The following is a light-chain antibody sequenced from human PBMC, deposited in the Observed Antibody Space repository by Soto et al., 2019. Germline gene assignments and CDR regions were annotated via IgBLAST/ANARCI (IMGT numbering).Light chain of an antibody. CDR2: DVT. CDR1: SSDVGGYKY. V-gene: IGLV2-14*01. J-gene: IGLJ1*01. Sequence: QPALTQPASVSGSPGQSIAISCTGTSSDVGGYKYVSWYQQHPGKAPKLLIYDVTNRPSGVSDRFSGSKSSNTASLTISGLQSEDEADYYCSSYTTSSSYVFGTGTKVTVL. CDR3: SSYTTSSSYV.